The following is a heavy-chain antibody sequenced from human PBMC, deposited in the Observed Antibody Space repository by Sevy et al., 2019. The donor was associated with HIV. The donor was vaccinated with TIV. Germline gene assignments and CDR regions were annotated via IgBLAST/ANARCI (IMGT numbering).Heavy chain of an antibody. V-gene: IGHV3-33*01. CDR2: IWSDGAYQ. CDR1: GFPFSNYA. Sequence: GGSLRLSCAATGFPFSNYAMHWVRQAPGKGMEWVAIIWSDGAYQYHGDSVKGRFTISRDNSKNTLYLQMNNVRVEDTAVYYCARGGYYYDNAAYYALDSWGQRTLVTVSS. J-gene: IGHJ4*02. D-gene: IGHD3-22*01. CDR3: ARGGYYYDNAAYYALDS.